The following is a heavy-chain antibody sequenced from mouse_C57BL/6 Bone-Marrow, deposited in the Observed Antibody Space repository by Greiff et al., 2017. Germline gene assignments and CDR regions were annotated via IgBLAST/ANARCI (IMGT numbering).Heavy chain of an antibody. Sequence: QVKLLQSGAELVRPGASVTLSCKASGYTFTDYEMHWVKQTPVHGLEWIGAIDPETGGTAYNQKVKGKAILTADKTSSTAYMELRSLTSEDYAVYYCTIDGRYFDYWGQGTTLTVSA. CDR1: GYTFTDYE. CDR2: IDPETGGT. J-gene: IGHJ2*01. V-gene: IGHV1-15*01. CDR3: TIDGRYFDY. D-gene: IGHD2-3*01.